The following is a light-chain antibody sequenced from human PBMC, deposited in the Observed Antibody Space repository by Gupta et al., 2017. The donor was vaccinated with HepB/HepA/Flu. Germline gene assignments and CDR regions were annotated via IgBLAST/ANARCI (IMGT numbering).Light chain of an antibody. CDR1: QDISRY. Sequence: DIQLTQSPSFLSASVGDRVIITCRASQDISRYLAWYQQNPGKAPKPLLYTASTLHIGVPSRFSGSGSGTEFTLTISSLQPEDFATYFCQQSKTFPLTFGGGTKVEIK. CDR2: TAS. V-gene: IGKV1-9*01. CDR3: QQSKTFPLT. J-gene: IGKJ4*01.